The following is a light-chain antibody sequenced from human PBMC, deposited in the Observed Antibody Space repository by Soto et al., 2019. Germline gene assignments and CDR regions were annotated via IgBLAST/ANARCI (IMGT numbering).Light chain of an antibody. CDR3: QQYGTSHPFT. V-gene: IGKV3-20*01. CDR2: GAS. CDR1: QTIRSDY. Sequence: ETVLTQSPGTLSLSPGERATLSCRASQTIRSDYLAWYQQKPGQAPRLLIYGASRKASGIPDRFSGSGSGTDFTLTISGLEPEDFAMYYCQQYGTSHPFTFGPGT. J-gene: IGKJ3*01.